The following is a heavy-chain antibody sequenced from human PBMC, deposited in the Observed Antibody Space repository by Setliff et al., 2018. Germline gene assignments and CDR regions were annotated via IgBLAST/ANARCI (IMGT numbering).Heavy chain of an antibody. CDR2: IYYSGST. CDR3: ARQIDYGDFQYFDY. J-gene: IGHJ4*02. CDR1: GGSFSGYY. Sequence: PSETLSLTCAVYGGSFSGYYWSWIRQPPGKGLEWIGYIYYSGSTYYNPSLKSRVTISVDTSKNQFSLKLSSVTAADTAVYYCARQIDYGDFQYFDYWGQGTLVTVSS. D-gene: IGHD4-17*01. V-gene: IGHV4-34*09.